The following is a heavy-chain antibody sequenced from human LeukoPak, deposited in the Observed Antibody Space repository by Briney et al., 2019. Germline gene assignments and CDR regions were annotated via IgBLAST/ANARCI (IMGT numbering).Heavy chain of an antibody. V-gene: IGHV4-59*01. J-gene: IGHJ4*02. CDR3: AREAATGMTDY. CDR2: IYYSGST. CDR1: GGSISSYY. Sequence: SETLSLTCTVSGGSISSYYWSWIRQPPGKGLEWIGYIYYSGSTNYNPSLKSRVTISVDTSKNQFSLKLTAVTPADTAGYYCAREAATGMTDYWGQGTLVTVSS. D-gene: IGHD6-13*01.